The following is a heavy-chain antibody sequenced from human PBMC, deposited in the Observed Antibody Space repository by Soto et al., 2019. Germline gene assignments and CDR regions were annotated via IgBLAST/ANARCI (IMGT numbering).Heavy chain of an antibody. J-gene: IGHJ4*02. CDR3: AREGGESSDGLYYFDS. CDR1: GGSPSRDNY. V-gene: IGHV4-30-4*01. CDR2: IYYSGNT. D-gene: IGHD3-16*01. Sequence: QVPLQESGPGLVKPSQTLSLPCTVSGGSPSRDNYWRSLRPPPGKGLAWIGHIYYSGNTACTPSLKSRLAISIDPSKNQFALKLSSVTAAATAVYFCAREGGESSDGLYYFDSWGQGSLVTVSS.